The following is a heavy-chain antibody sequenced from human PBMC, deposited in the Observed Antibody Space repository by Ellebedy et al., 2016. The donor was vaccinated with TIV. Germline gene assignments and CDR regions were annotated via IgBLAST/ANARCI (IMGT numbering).Heavy chain of an antibody. CDR2: ITWSGDRA. D-gene: IGHD2-8*01. Sequence: GGSLRLXCAATGFTFADYAMSWVRQVPGKGLEWVSGITWSGDRAEYADSVKGRFTISRDNAKKSLYLQISILRAEDTAFYYCARGRLDGVRFGRLLYPLDHWGQGTLVTVSS. CDR3: ARGRLDGVRFGRLLYPLDH. J-gene: IGHJ4*02. V-gene: IGHV3-20*04. CDR1: GFTFADYA.